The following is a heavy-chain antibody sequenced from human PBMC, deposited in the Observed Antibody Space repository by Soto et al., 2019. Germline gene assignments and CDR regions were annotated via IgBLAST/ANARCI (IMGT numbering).Heavy chain of an antibody. CDR1: GYTFTSYD. CDR3: ARGVGYSGYGLYYYYGMDV. Sequence: VQLVQSGAEVKKPGASVKVSCKASGYTFTSYDINWVRQATGQGLEWMGWMNPNSGNTGYAQKFQGRVTMTRNTSISTAYMELSSLRSEDTAVYYCARGVGYSGYGLYYYYGMDVWGQGTTVTVSS. CDR2: MNPNSGNT. J-gene: IGHJ6*02. D-gene: IGHD5-12*01. V-gene: IGHV1-8*01.